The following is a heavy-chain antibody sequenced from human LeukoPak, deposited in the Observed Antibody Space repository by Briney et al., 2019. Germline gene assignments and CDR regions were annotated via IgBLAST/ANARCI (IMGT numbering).Heavy chain of an antibody. V-gene: IGHV4-4*02. CDR3: ARERGTGYNQNDAFDI. CDR2: IYHSGST. D-gene: IGHD1-1*01. J-gene: IGHJ3*02. CDR1: GVSISSSNW. Sequence: SGTLSLTCAVSGVSISSSNWWHWVRQPPGKGLEWIGEIYHSGSTNYNPSLKSRVTISVDTSKNQFSLKLSSVTAADTAVYYCARERGTGYNQNDAFDIWGQGTMVTVSS.